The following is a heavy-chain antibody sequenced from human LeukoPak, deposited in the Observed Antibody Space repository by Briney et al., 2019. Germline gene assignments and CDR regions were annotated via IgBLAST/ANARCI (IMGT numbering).Heavy chain of an antibody. CDR1: GYTFTSYG. J-gene: IGHJ4*02. Sequence: ASVKVSCKASGYTFTSYGISWVRQAPGQGLEWMGWISAYNGNTNYAQKLQDRVTMTTDTSTSTAYMELRNLRSDDTAVYYCARRGSGSYYNEREFDYWGQGTLVTVSS. CDR3: ARRGSGSYYNEREFDY. CDR2: ISAYNGNT. D-gene: IGHD3-10*01. V-gene: IGHV1-18*01.